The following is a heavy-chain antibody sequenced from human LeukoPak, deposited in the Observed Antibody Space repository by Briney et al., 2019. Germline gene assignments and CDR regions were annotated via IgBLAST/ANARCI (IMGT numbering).Heavy chain of an antibody. CDR2: ISGGGDST. CDR3: AKTRPLDSSSWSHGDY. J-gene: IGHJ4*02. V-gene: IGHV3-23*01. Sequence: GGSLRLSCAASGFTFSSYAMSWVRQAPGKGLEWVSAISGGGDSTYYGDSVKGRFTISRDNSKNTLYLQMNSLRAEDTAVYYCAKTRPLDSSSWSHGDYWGQGTLVTVSS. CDR1: GFTFSSYA. D-gene: IGHD6-13*01.